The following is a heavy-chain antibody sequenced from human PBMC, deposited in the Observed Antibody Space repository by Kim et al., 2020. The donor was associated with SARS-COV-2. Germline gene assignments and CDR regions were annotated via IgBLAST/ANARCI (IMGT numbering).Heavy chain of an antibody. CDR1: GYSFTSYW. Sequence: GESLKISCKGSGYSFTSYWIGWVRQMPGKGLEWMGIIYPGDSDTRYSPSFQGQVTISADKSISTAYLQWSSLKASDTAMYYCARGQAAAGTGGWFDPWGQGTLVTVSS. CDR3: ARGQAAAGTGGWFDP. CDR2: IYPGDSDT. J-gene: IGHJ5*02. D-gene: IGHD6-13*01. V-gene: IGHV5-51*01.